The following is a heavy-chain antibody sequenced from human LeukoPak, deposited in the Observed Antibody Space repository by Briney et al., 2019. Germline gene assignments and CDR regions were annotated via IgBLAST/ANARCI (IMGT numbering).Heavy chain of an antibody. Sequence: SETLSLTCAVYGGSFSGYYWSWIRQPPGKGLEWIGEINHSGSTNYNPSLKSRVTISVDTSKNQFSLKLSSVTAADTAVYYCARGRLFYDSSGYYGCWGQGTLVTVSS. J-gene: IGHJ4*02. D-gene: IGHD3-22*01. CDR2: INHSGST. V-gene: IGHV4-34*01. CDR3: ARGRLFYDSSGYYGC. CDR1: GGSFSGYY.